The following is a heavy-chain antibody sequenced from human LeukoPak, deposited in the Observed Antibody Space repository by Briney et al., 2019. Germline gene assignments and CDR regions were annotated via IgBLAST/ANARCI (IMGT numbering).Heavy chain of an antibody. CDR3: AREHKNNYYYYYYMDV. Sequence: ASVKVSCKASGYTFTSYGISWVRQAPGQGLEWMGWIGAYNGNTNYAQKLQGRVTMTTDTSTSTAYMELRSLRSDDTAVYYCAREHKNNYYYYYYMDVWGKGTTVTVSS. CDR1: GYTFTSYG. CDR2: IGAYNGNT. D-gene: IGHD1/OR15-1a*01. V-gene: IGHV1-18*01. J-gene: IGHJ6*03.